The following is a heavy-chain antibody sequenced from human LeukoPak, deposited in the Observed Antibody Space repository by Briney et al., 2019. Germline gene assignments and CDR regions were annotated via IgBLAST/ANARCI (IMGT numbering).Heavy chain of an antibody. D-gene: IGHD4-23*01. V-gene: IGHV4-34*01. CDR1: GGSFSGYY. CDR3: ARGSGSSNSLYYYYYMDV. Sequence: SETLSLTCAVYGGSFSGYYWSWIRQPPGKGLEWIGEINHSGSTNYNPSLKSRVTTSVDTSKNQFSLKLSSVPAADTAVYYCARGSGSSNSLYYYYYMDVWGKGTTVTVSS. J-gene: IGHJ6*03. CDR2: INHSGST.